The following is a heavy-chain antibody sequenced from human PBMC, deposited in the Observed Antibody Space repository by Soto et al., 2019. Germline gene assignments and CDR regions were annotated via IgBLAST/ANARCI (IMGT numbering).Heavy chain of an antibody. CDR2: IWYDGSNK. D-gene: IGHD6-19*01. Sequence: GGSLRLSCAACGFTFSSYGMHWVRQAPGKGLEWVAVIWYDGSNKYYADSVKGRFTISRDNSKNTLYLQMNSLRSEDTAVYYCARAGDVAVAGNDAFDIWGQGTMVTVSS. CDR1: GFTFSSYG. CDR3: ARAGDVAVAGNDAFDI. V-gene: IGHV3-33*01. J-gene: IGHJ3*02.